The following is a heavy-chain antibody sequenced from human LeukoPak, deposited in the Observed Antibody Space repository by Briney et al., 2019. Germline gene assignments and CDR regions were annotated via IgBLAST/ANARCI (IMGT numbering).Heavy chain of an antibody. D-gene: IGHD2-21*02. Sequence: KSSETLSLTCTVSGDSISSYYWSWIRQPPGKGLEWIGYMHYSGSSNYNPSLKSRVTTSVDTPQNQFSLKLRSVTAADAAVYYCARRVTSNCFDPWGQGTLVTVTS. J-gene: IGHJ5*02. CDR3: ARRVTSNCFDP. V-gene: IGHV4-59*08. CDR2: MHYSGSS. CDR1: GDSISSYY.